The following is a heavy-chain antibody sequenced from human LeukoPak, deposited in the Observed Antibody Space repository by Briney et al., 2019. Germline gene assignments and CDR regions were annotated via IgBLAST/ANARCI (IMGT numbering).Heavy chain of an antibody. J-gene: IGHJ6*03. D-gene: IGHD3-3*01. V-gene: IGHV4-34*01. Sequence: PSETLSLTCAVYGGSFSGYYWSWIRQPPGKGLEWIGEINHSGSTNYNPSLKSRVTISVDTSKNQFSLKLSSVTAADTAVYHCARGFRGYDFWSGYRYPENYYYYMDVWGKGTTVTVSS. CDR3: ARGFRGYDFWSGYRYPENYYYYMDV. CDR1: GGSFSGYY. CDR2: INHSGST.